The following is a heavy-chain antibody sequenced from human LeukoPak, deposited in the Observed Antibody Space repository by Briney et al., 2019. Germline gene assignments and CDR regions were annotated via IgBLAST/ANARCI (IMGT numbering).Heavy chain of an antibody. Sequence: SETLSLTCTVSGGSISSYYWSWIRQPPGKGLEWIGYIYYSGSTNYNPSLKSRVTISVDTSKNQFSLRLSSVTAEDTAVYYCARASTGSYYLFDYWGQGTLVTVSS. V-gene: IGHV4-59*01. CDR1: GGSISSYY. CDR3: ARASTGSYYLFDY. J-gene: IGHJ4*02. CDR2: IYYSGST. D-gene: IGHD1-26*01.